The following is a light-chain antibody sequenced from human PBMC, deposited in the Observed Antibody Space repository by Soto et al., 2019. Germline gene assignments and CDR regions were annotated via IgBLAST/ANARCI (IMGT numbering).Light chain of an antibody. CDR1: SSDVGGYNY. J-gene: IGLJ2*01. CDR2: EVS. Sequence: QSALTQPASVSGSPGQSITISCTGTSSDVGGYNYVSWYQQHPGKAPKLMIYEVSNRPSGVSNRFSGSKSGNTASLTISGLQAEDEADYYFSSYTSSSTIVVFGGGTKVTVL. CDR3: SSYTSSSTIVV. V-gene: IGLV2-14*01.